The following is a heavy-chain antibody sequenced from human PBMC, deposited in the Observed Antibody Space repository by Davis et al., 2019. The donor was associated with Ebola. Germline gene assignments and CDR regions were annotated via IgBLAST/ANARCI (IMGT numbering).Heavy chain of an antibody. CDR3: ARMLGYYGSGSYYIPYYYGMDV. CDR1: GFSLSTSGMC. J-gene: IGHJ6*02. Sequence: SGPTLVKPTQTLTLTCTFSGFSLSTSGMCVSWIRQPPGKALEWLALIDWDDDKYYSTSLKTRLTISKDTSKNQVVLTMTNMDPVDTATYYCARMLGYYGSGSYYIPYYYGMDVWGQGTTVTVSS. D-gene: IGHD3-10*01. CDR2: IDWDDDK. V-gene: IGHV2-70*01.